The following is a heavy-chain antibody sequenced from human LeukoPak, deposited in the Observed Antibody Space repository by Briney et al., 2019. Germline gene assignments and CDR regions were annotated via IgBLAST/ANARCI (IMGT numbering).Heavy chain of an antibody. V-gene: IGHV3-23*01. CDR3: ASGTSQFDY. Sequence: GGSLRLSCAASGFTFSSYAMSWVRQAPGKGLEWVSAISGSGGSSYYADSVKGRFTISRDNSKNTLYLQMTSLIAEDTAVYYWASGTSQFDYWGQGTLVTVSS. CDR1: GFTFSSYA. J-gene: IGHJ4*02. CDR2: ISGSGGSS. D-gene: IGHD2-2*01.